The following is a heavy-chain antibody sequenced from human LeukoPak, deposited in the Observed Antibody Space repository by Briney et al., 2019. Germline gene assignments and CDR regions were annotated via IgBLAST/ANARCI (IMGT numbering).Heavy chain of an antibody. V-gene: IGHV3-43*02. Sequence: GWSLRLSCAASGFNIGPYAMYWVRQGPGSGLEWVSVIKADGSGTFYSDSVRGRFTTSRDNSKNSLYLQMSSLTSDDTALYYCATWAFYHNLDVWGQGTTVAVSS. CDR3: ATWAFYHNLDV. CDR1: GFNIGPYA. CDR2: IKADGSGT. D-gene: IGHD2/OR15-2a*01. J-gene: IGHJ6*02.